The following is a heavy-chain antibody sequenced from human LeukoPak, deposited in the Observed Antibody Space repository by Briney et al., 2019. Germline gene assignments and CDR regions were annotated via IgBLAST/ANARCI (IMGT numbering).Heavy chain of an antibody. J-gene: IGHJ6*02. CDR3: ATGTPDSSSWSLTDGYGMDV. D-gene: IGHD6-13*01. CDR1: GFTFTNYL. V-gene: IGHV1-46*01. CDR2: IAPSVDTT. Sequence: ASVKVSCKSFGFTFTNYLLHWVRQAPGQGLEWVGRIAPSVDTTNYAQKFRGRVTMTEDTSTDTAYMELSSLRSEDTAVYYCATGTPDSSSWSLTDGYGMDVWGQGTTVTVSS.